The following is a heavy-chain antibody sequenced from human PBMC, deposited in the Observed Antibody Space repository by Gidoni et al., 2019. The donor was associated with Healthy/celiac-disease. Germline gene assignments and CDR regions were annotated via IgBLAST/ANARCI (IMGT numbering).Heavy chain of an antibody. D-gene: IGHD2-15*01. V-gene: IGHV1-2*02. J-gene: IGHJ4*02. CDR2: INPNRGGT. CDR3: ARTGYCSGGSCYYEFDY. Sequence: QVQLVQSGAAVKKPWASVKVSCKASEYTFTGYYMHWVRQAPGQGLEWMGWINPNRGGTNDAQKFQGRVTMTRDTSISTAYMELSRLRADDTAVYYCARTGYCSGGSCYYEFDYWGQGTLVTVSS. CDR1: EYTFTGYY.